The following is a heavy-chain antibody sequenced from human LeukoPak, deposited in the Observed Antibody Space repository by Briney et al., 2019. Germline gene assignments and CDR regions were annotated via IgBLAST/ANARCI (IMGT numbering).Heavy chain of an antibody. CDR3: ANLHDY. CDR1: GFTFSSYA. D-gene: IGHD4-11*01. V-gene: IGHV3-30*18. CDR2: ISNDGSIK. Sequence: GGSLRLSCAASGFTFSSYAMHWVRQAPGKGLEWVPVISNDGSIKYYADSVKGRFTISRDNSKNTLYLQMNSLRAEDTAVYYCANLHDYWGQGTLVTVSS. J-gene: IGHJ4*02.